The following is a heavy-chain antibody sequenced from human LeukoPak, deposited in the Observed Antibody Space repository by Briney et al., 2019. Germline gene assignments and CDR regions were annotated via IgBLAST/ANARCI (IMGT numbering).Heavy chain of an antibody. CDR1: GGSISSGSYY. D-gene: IGHD3-3*01. V-gene: IGHV4-61*02. J-gene: IGHJ4*02. CDR2: IYTSGST. CDR3: GRASIFWGFSFGDY. Sequence: SQTLSLTCTVSGGSISSGSYYWSWIRQPAGKGLEWIGRIYTSGSTNYNPSLKSRVTISVDTSKNQFSLKLSSVTAADTAVYYCGRASIFWGFSFGDYWGQGTLVTVSS.